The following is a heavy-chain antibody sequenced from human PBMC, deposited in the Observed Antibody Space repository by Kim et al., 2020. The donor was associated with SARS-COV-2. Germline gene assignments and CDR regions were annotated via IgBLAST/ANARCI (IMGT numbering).Heavy chain of an antibody. CDR1: GGSFSGYY. D-gene: IGHD5-12*01. V-gene: IGHV4-34*01. Sequence: SETLSLTCAVYGGSFSGYYWSWIRQPPGKGLEWIGEINHSGSTNYTPSLKSRDTISVDTSKNQFSLKLSSVTAADTAVYYCARDGSGYDYGAFDIWGQGTMVTVSS. J-gene: IGHJ3*02. CDR2: INHSGST. CDR3: ARDGSGYDYGAFDI.